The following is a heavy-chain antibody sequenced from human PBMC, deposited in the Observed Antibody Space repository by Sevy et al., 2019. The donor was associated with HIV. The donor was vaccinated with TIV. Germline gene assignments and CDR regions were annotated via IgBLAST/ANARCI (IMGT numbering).Heavy chain of an antibody. V-gene: IGHV3-15*01. CDR1: GFTFSKAW. Sequence: GGSLRLSCAASGFTFSKAWMSWVRQAPGKGLEWVGRIKSKTDGGTTDYAAPVKGRFTISKDDSKNTLSVQMNSLKVEDTAVYYCNADRGVRFQHWGQGTLVTVSS. J-gene: IGHJ1*01. D-gene: IGHD1-1*01. CDR2: IKSKTDGGTT. CDR3: NADRGVRFQH.